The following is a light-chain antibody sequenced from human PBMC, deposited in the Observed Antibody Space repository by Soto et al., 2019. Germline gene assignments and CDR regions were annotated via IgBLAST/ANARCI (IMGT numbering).Light chain of an antibody. CDR2: EVN. CDR3: SSHAGRNKYVL. CDR1: SSDIGYYDY. Sequence: QSVLTQPPSASGSPGQSVTISCTGTSSDIGYYDYVSWYQHHPGKAPKLMIYEVNKRPSGVPDRFSASRSGNTASLTVSGLQAEDEAVYYCSSHAGRNKYVLFGGGTQLTVL. V-gene: IGLV2-8*01. J-gene: IGLJ2*01.